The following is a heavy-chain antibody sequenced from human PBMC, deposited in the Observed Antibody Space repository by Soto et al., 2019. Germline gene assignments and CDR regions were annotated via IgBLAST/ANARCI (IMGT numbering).Heavy chain of an antibody. Sequence: SETLSLTCTVSGGSISSGGYYWSWIRQHPGKGLEWIGYIYYSGSTYYNPSLKSRVTISVDTSKNQFSLKLSSVTAADTAVYYCARSKYQLLNYYYYYMDVWGKGTTVTVSS. J-gene: IGHJ6*03. D-gene: IGHD2-2*01. CDR3: ARSKYQLLNYYYYYMDV. CDR2: IYYSGST. CDR1: GGSISSGGYY. V-gene: IGHV4-31*03.